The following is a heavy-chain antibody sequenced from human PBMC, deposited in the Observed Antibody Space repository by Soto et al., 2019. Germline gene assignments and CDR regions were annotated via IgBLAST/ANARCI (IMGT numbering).Heavy chain of an antibody. CDR3: AREGRVGGIDY. Sequence: GGSLRLSCAASGFTFSSHEMNWVRQAPGKGLEWVSYISSIGVATYYADSVKGRFTISRDNAKNSLYLQMNSLRAEDTAVYYCAREGRVGGIDYWGQGTPVTVS. V-gene: IGHV3-48*03. J-gene: IGHJ4*02. CDR2: ISSIGVAT. CDR1: GFTFSSHE. D-gene: IGHD6-19*01.